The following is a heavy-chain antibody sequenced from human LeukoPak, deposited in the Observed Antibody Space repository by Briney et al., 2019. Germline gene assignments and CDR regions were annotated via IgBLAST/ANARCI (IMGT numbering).Heavy chain of an antibody. CDR1: GGSISSGSYY. CDR3: ARASGGDCCTFDY. Sequence: SSETLSLTCTVSGGSISSGSYYWSWIRQPAGKGLEWIGRIYTSGSTNYNPSLKSRVTISVDTSKNQFSLKLSSVTAADTAVYYCARASGGDCCTFDYWGQGTLVTVSS. CDR2: IYTSGST. D-gene: IGHD2-21*02. V-gene: IGHV4-61*02. J-gene: IGHJ4*02.